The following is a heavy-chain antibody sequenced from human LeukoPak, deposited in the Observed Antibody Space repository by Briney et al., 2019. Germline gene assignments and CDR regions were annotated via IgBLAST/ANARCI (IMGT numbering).Heavy chain of an antibody. CDR3: ARSPPIYYYDSSGYYYSPYYYGMDV. CDR1: GFTFSSYA. Sequence: PGGSLRLSCAASGFTFSSYAMSWVRQAPGKGLEQVAVISYDGSNKYYADSVKGRFTISRDNSKNTLYLQMNSLRAEDTAVYYCARSPPIYYYDSSGYYYSPYYYGMDVWGQGTTVTVSS. D-gene: IGHD3-22*01. J-gene: IGHJ6*02. CDR2: ISYDGSNK. V-gene: IGHV3-30-3*01.